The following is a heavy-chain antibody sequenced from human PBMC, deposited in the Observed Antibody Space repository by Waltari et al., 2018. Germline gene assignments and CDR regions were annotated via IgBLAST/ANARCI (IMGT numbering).Heavy chain of an antibody. CDR1: GESFTSYY. V-gene: IGHV4-34*01. CDR2: IRHPGNT. CDR3: TRGGNYDFWSHRPFVDP. Sequence: QVQLQQWGAGLLKPSETLSLTCPVQGESFTSYYGGWVRHVPGKCLEWIGQIRHPGNTNYNPSLQSRVAISIDTSRNQFSLRVFSVTAADTGLYFCTRGGNYDFWSHRPFVDPWGQGTQVSVSS. D-gene: IGHD3-3*01. J-gene: IGHJ5*02.